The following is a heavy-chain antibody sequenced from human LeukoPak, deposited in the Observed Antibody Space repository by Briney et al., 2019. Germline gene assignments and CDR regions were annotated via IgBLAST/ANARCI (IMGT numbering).Heavy chain of an antibody. V-gene: IGHV1-69*06. J-gene: IGHJ5*02. D-gene: IGHD6-19*01. CDR1: GGTFSSYA. CDR2: IIPIFGTA. Sequence: ASVKVSCKASGGTFSSYAISWVRQAPGQGLEWMGGIIPIFGTANYAQKFQGRVTITADKSTSTAYMELSSLRSEDTAVYYCAGSGWYRGWFDPWGQGTLVTVSS. CDR3: AGSGWYRGWFDP.